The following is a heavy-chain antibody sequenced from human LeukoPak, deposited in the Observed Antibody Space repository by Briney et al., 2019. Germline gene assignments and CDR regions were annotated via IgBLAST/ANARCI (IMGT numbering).Heavy chain of an antibody. V-gene: IGHV4-39*07. Sequence: SETLSLTCTVSGGSISSSSYYWSWIRQPPGKGLEWIGEINHSGSTNYNPSLKSRVTISVDTSKNQFSLKLSSVTAADTAVYYCARVGYYYGSGSDGNYYYGMDVWGQGTTVTVSS. CDR1: GGSISSSSYY. D-gene: IGHD3-10*01. J-gene: IGHJ6*02. CDR3: ARVGYYYGSGSDGNYYYGMDV. CDR2: INHSGST.